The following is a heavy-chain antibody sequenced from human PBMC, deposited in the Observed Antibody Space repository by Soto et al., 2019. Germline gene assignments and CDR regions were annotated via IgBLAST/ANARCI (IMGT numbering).Heavy chain of an antibody. Sequence: EVQLSGSGGGLVQPGGSLRLSCAASGFTFSSYAMSWVRQAPGKGLEWVSAISGSSTSTYYADSVKGRFTISRDNSKNTLYLQMNSLRAEQTAVYYCAKDPSSGFAIENYLYYWGQGIRVNVSS. D-gene: IGHD3-10*01. CDR2: ISGSSTST. V-gene: IGHV3-23*01. CDR3: AKDPSSGFAIENYLYY. J-gene: IGHJ4*02. CDR1: GFTFSSYA.